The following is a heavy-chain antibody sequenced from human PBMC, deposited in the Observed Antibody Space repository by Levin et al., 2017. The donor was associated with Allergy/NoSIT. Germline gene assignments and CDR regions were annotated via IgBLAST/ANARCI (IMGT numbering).Heavy chain of an antibody. CDR1: GFTFNIFW. J-gene: IGHJ4*02. CDR2: INQGGDGT. V-gene: IGHV3-7*04. CDR3: TRGSAWAVDY. Sequence: GESLKISCAASGFTFNIFWMSWVRQAPGRGLEWVANINQGGDGTYVDSVKGRFIISRDNAKNSLYLQMNSLRVDDTAVYYCTRGSAWAVDYWGQGTLVTVSS. D-gene: IGHD6-19*01.